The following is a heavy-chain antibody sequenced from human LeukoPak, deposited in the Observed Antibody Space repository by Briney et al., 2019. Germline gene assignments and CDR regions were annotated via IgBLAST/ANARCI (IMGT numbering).Heavy chain of an antibody. CDR2: IYSGGST. CDR3: ARESQWGSSTVFDY. J-gene: IGHJ4*02. V-gene: IGHV3-53*01. Sequence: GGSLRLSCAASGFTVSSNYMSWVRPAPGKGLEWVSVIYSGGSTYYADSVKGRFTISRDNSKNTLYLQMNSLRAEDTAVYYCARESQWGSSTVFDYWGQGTLVTVSS. D-gene: IGHD6-6*01. CDR1: GFTVSSNY.